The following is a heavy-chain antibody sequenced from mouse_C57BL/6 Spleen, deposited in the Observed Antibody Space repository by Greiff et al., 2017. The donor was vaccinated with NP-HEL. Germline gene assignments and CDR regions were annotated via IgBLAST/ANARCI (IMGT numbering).Heavy chain of an antibody. CDR2: INPNNGGT. Sequence: VQLQQSGPELVKPGASVKMSCKASGYTFTDYNMHWVKQSHGKSLEWIGYINPNNGGTSYNQKFKGKATLTVNKSSSTAYMELRSLTSEDSAVYYCARWVYYDYDNWYFDVWGTGTTVTVSS. J-gene: IGHJ1*03. D-gene: IGHD2-4*01. V-gene: IGHV1-22*01. CDR3: ARWVYYDYDNWYFDV. CDR1: GYTFTDYN.